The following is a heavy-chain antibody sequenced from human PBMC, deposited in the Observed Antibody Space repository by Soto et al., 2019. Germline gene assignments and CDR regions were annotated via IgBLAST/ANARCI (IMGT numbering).Heavy chain of an antibody. CDR2: ISGSGGST. J-gene: IGHJ4*02. CDR1: GFTFSSYA. CDR3: AKDLVVAWWLRRVGY. V-gene: IGHV3-23*01. Sequence: GGSLRLSCAASGFTFSSYAMSWVRQAPGKGLEWVSAISGSGGSTYYADSVKGRFTISRDNSKNTLYLQMNSLRAEDTAVYYCAKDLVVAWWLRRVGYWGQGTLVTVSS. D-gene: IGHD5-12*01.